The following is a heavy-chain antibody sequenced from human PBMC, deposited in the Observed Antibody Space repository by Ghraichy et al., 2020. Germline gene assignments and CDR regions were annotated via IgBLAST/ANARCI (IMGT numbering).Heavy chain of an antibody. Sequence: GESLNISCAASGFNFTASWMNWVRQAPGKGLEWVAGIKQDGSEKYHVDSVKGLFTISRDNAKNSLYLQMNSLRVEDTAVYYCARDRAYKSFDYWGQGILVTVSS. CDR1: GFNFTASW. J-gene: IGHJ4*02. CDR2: IKQDGSEK. V-gene: IGHV3-7*03. D-gene: IGHD5-24*01. CDR3: ARDRAYKSFDY.